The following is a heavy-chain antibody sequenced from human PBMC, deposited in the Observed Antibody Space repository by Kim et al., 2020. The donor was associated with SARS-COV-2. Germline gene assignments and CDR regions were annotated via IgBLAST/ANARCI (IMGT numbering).Heavy chain of an antibody. V-gene: IGHV4-59*01. J-gene: IGHJ6*03. CDR1: GDSISDYY. CDR3: ARGELFRDYYYMDV. D-gene: IGHD1-26*01. CDR2: VSNSGAT. Sequence: SETLSLTCTVSGDSISDYYWSWIRQPPGKGLEWIGYVSNSGATKYNPSLMTRVTISVDTSKNQLSLKLTSVIAADTAVYYCARGELFRDYYYMDVWGKGTTVIVSS.